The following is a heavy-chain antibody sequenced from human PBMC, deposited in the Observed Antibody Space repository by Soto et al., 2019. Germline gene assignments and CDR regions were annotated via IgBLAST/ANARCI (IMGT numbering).Heavy chain of an antibody. J-gene: IGHJ6*02. CDR2: INAGNGNT. CDR3: ASRSAATTYYYYYGMDV. CDR1: GYTFTSYA. Sequence: AASVKVSCKASGYTFTSYAMHWVRQAPGQRLEWMGWINAGNGNTKYSQKFQGRVTITRDTSASTAYMELSSLRSEDTAVYYCASRSAATTYYYYYGMDVWGQGTTVTSP. V-gene: IGHV1-3*01. D-gene: IGHD6-13*01.